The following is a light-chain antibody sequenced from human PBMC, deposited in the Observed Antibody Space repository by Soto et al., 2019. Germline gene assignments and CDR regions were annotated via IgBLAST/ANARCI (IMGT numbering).Light chain of an antibody. V-gene: IGKV1-39*01. CDR3: QQSYSTCS. J-gene: IGKJ1*01. CDR1: QSISTF. Sequence: DIQMTQSPSSLSASVGDSVTTTCRPSQSISTFLNWYQQKPGKAPKLLISATSNLENGVPSRFSGSGSGTDFTLTITSLQPEDFATYYCQQSYSTCSFGQGTKVDIK. CDR2: ATS.